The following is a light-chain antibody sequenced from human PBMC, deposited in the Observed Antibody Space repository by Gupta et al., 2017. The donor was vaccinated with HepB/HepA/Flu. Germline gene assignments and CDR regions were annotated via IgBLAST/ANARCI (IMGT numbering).Light chain of an antibody. Sequence: EIVLTQSPDFQSVTPKEKVTITCRATQSIGTSLHWYQQKPRQSPKLLIKYTSQSFSGVPSRLSGSGSGTEFTRTINSLEAEDAATYFCQQTFTLPWTFGQGTKVEIK. V-gene: IGKV6-21*01. CDR1: QSIGTS. CDR2: YTS. J-gene: IGKJ1*01. CDR3: QQTFTLPWT.